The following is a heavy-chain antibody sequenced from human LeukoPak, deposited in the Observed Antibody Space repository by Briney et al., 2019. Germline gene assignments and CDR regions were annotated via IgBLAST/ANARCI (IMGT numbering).Heavy chain of an antibody. CDR3: ARDYNDILTGYYKRGVSWFDP. D-gene: IGHD3-9*01. J-gene: IGHJ5*02. CDR1: GFTFSDYY. V-gene: IGHV3-11*01. Sequence: GGSLRLSCAASGFTFSDYYMSWIRQAPGKGLEWVSYISSSGSTIYYAASVKGRFTISRDNAKNSLNLQMNSLRAEDTAVYYCARDYNDILTGYYKRGVSWFDPWGQGTLVTVSS. CDR2: ISSSGSTI.